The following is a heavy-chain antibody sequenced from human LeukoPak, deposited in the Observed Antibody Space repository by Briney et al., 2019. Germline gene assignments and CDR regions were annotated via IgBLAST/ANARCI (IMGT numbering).Heavy chain of an antibody. CDR1: GYSLSSGYY. J-gene: IGHJ4*02. CDR2: IYHSGST. CDR3: AREISGSADY. Sequence: KPSETLSLTCTVSGYSLSSGYYWGWIRQPPGKGLEWIGSIYHSGSTYYNPSLKSRVTISVDTSKNQFSLKLSSVTAADTAVYYCAREISGSADYWGQGTLVTVSS. V-gene: IGHV4-38-2*02. D-gene: IGHD1-26*01.